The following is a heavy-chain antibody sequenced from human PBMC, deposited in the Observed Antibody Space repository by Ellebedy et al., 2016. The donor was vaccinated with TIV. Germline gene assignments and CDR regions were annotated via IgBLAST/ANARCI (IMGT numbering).Heavy chain of an antibody. D-gene: IGHD4-23*01. Sequence: SETLSLXXTVSGGSISSYYWSWIRQPPGKGLEWIGYIYYSGSTNYNPSLKSRVTISVDTSKNQFSLKLSSVTAADTAVYYCASLDYGGNSRAFDYWGQGTLVTVSS. J-gene: IGHJ4*02. V-gene: IGHV4-59*01. CDR3: ASLDYGGNSRAFDY. CDR1: GGSISSYY. CDR2: IYYSGST.